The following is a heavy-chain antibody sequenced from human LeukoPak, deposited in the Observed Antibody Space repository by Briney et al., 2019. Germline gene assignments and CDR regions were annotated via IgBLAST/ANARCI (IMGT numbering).Heavy chain of an antibody. CDR1: GGSISSSSYY. Sequence: PSETLSLTCTVSGGSISSSSYYWGCIRQPPGKGLECIGSIYYSGSTYYNPSLKSRVTISVDTSKNQFSLKLSSVTAADTAVYYCAGYKYSYGLSDYWGQGTLVTVSS. CDR3: AGYKYSYGLSDY. D-gene: IGHD5-18*01. V-gene: IGHV4-39*07. J-gene: IGHJ4*02. CDR2: IYYSGST.